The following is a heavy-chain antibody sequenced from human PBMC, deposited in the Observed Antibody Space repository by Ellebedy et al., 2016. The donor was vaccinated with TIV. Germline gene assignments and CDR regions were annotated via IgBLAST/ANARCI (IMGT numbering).Heavy chain of an antibody. CDR2: VHYSGST. V-gene: IGHV4-39*07. D-gene: IGHD1-26*01. J-gene: IGHJ4*02. CDR1: GGSVSSSTYY. CDR3: AREGGVYYFDY. Sequence: MPSETLSLTCTVSGGSVSSSTYYWGWVRQPPGKGLEWLGSVHYSGSTYYNPSPGSRVTISADPSKNQFSLELSSVTAADTAVYYCAREGGVYYFDYWGQGTLVTVSS.